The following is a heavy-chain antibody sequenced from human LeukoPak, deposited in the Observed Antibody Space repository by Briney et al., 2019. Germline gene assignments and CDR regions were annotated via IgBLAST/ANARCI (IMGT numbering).Heavy chain of an antibody. D-gene: IGHD4-23*01. CDR2: IYSGGST. Sequence: GGSLRLSCAASGFTVSSNYMSWVRQAPGKRLEWVSVIYSGGSTYYADSVKGRFTISRDKSKNTLYLQMNSLRAEDTAVYYCARGRRWYYYMDVWGKGTTVTVSS. V-gene: IGHV3-53*01. CDR1: GFTVSSNY. CDR3: ARGRRWYYYMDV. J-gene: IGHJ6*03.